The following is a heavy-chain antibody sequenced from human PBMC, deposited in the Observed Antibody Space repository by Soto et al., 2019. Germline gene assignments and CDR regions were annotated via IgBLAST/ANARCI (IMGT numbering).Heavy chain of an antibody. CDR1: GYTFTGYY. Sequence: ASVKVSCKASGYTFTGYYMHWVRQAPGQGLEWMGWINPNSGGTNYAQKFQGRFTISRDNSKNTLYLQMNSLRAEDTAVYYCAKERPPVVPAADYWGQGTLVTVSS. D-gene: IGHD2-2*01. CDR2: INPNSGGT. V-gene: IGHV1-2*02. CDR3: AKERPPVVPAADY. J-gene: IGHJ4*02.